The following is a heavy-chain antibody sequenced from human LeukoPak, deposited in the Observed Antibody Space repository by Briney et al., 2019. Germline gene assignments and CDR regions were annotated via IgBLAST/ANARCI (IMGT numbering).Heavy chain of an antibody. Sequence: PGGSLRLSCAASGFTFSSYWMSWVRQAPGKGLEWVANIKQDGSEKYYVDSVKGRFTISRDNAKKSLYLQMNSLRDEDTAVYSCASSRDVVVVAAAFDIWGQGTMVTVSS. CDR2: IKQDGSEK. D-gene: IGHD2-15*01. CDR1: GFTFSSYW. CDR3: ASSRDVVVVAAAFDI. J-gene: IGHJ3*02. V-gene: IGHV3-7*01.